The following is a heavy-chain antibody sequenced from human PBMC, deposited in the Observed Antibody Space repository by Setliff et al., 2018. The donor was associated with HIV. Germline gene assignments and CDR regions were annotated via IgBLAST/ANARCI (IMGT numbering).Heavy chain of an antibody. CDR1: GGNFRSYG. CDR2: IIPMSGVP. D-gene: IGHD6-19*01. Sequence: ASVKVSCKASGGNFRSYGISWVRQAPGQGLEWMGGIIPMSGVPKYAQKFQGRVTITADKSTSTAYMELRSLRSEDTAVYYCARNPEMAALNYFYYYMDVWGKGTTVT. J-gene: IGHJ6*03. CDR3: ARNPEMAALNYFYYYMDV. V-gene: IGHV1-69*10.